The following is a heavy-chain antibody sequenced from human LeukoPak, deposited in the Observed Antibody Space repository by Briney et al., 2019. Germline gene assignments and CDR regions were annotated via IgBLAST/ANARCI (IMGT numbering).Heavy chain of an antibody. Sequence: GASVKVSCKASGYTFTGNYMHWVRQAPGQGLEWMGWINPNSGGTNYAQKFQGRVTMTRDTSISAAYMELSRLRSDDTAVYYCARDAPVYYYGSGSYPRFDYWGQGTLVTVSS. CDR2: INPNSGGT. V-gene: IGHV1-2*02. D-gene: IGHD3-10*01. CDR3: ARDAPVYYYGSGSYPRFDY. J-gene: IGHJ4*02. CDR1: GYTFTGNY.